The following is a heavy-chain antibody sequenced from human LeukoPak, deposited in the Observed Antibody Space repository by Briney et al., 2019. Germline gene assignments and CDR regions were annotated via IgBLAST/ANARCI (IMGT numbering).Heavy chain of an antibody. D-gene: IGHD4-17*01. CDR2: INHSGST. V-gene: IGHV4-34*01. CDR3: ARATRYYYYMDV. Sequence: SETLSLTCAVYGGSFSGYYWSWIRQPPGKRLEWIGEINHSGSTNYNPSLKSRVTISVDTSKNQFSLKLSSVTAADTAVYYCARATRYYYYMDVWGKGTTVTVSS. J-gene: IGHJ6*03. CDR1: GGSFSGYY.